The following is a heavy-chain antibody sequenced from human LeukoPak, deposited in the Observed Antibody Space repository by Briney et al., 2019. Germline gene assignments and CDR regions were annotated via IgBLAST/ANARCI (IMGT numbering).Heavy chain of an antibody. Sequence: GGSLRLSCAASGFTVSSNFMSWVRQAPGKGLEWVSVLYRGGYTVCADSVKGRFTISRDNSENTLYLQMNSLRADDTAVYYCVRASSTTAAGLFDYWGQGTLLTVSS. CDR2: LYRGGYT. CDR1: GFTVSSNF. D-gene: IGHD6-13*01. J-gene: IGHJ4*02. CDR3: VRASSTTAAGLFDY. V-gene: IGHV3-53*01.